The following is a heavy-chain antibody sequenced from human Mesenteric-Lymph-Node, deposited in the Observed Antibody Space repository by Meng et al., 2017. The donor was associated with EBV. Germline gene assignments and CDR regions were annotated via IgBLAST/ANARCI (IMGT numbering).Heavy chain of an antibody. Sequence: VQLKGPGPGLVKPSQTLSLTCAVSGGSISSGGYYWTWIRQPPGKGLEWIGYMYSSGSTYYNPSLESRFAMSLDTYKNQFSLRLTSVTAADTALYYCARGAYEGSGSKFADWGQGTLVTVSS. CDR2: MYSSGST. CDR1: GGSISSGGYY. D-gene: IGHD3-10*01. CDR3: ARGAYEGSGSKFAD. V-gene: IGHV4-30-4*01. J-gene: IGHJ4*02.